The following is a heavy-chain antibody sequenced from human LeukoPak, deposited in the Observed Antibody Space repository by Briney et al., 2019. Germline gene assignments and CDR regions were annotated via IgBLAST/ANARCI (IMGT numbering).Heavy chain of an antibody. CDR2: IYYSGST. CDR1: GGSISSGDYY. D-gene: IGHD6-13*01. CDR3: ARGGYSSSPQYNWFDP. J-gene: IGHJ5*02. Sequence: PSETLSLTCTVSGGSISSGDYYWSWTRQPPGKGLEWIGYIYYSGSTYYNPSLKSRVTISVDTSKNQFSLKLSSVTAADTAVYYCARGGYSSSPQYNWFDPWGQGTLVTVSS. V-gene: IGHV4-30-4*01.